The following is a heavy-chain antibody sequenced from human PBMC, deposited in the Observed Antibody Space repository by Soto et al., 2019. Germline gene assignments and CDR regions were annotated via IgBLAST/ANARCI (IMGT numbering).Heavy chain of an antibody. CDR2: ISASGSSI. Sequence: QVHLVESGGNLVEPGGPLRLSCAGSGFTFGDYYMSWIRQAPGRGLEWISYISASGSSIYYADSVKGRFAISRDNAKNSLFLQRPRLRAEDTAFYYCGRVASSTSGVIFDYWGQGTRVPVPP. CDR1: GFTFGDYY. J-gene: IGHJ4*02. V-gene: IGHV3-11*01. CDR3: GRVASSTSGVIFDY. D-gene: IGHD6-6*01.